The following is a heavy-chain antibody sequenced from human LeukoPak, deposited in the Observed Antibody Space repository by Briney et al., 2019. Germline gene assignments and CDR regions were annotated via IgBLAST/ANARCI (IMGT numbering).Heavy chain of an antibody. V-gene: IGHV3-9*01. CDR2: ISWDSRDV. J-gene: IGHJ6*02. D-gene: IGHD3-10*01. CDR3: TKDLGSGSHPDFYYGMDV. Sequence: GGSLRLSCEASGFTFEDFAMHWVRQVPGQGPEWVSGISWDSRDVGYADSVKGRLTISRDNAKSSLSLQMDSLRPEDTALYFCTKDLGSGSHPDFYYGMDVWGQGTAVTVSS. CDR1: GFTFEDFA.